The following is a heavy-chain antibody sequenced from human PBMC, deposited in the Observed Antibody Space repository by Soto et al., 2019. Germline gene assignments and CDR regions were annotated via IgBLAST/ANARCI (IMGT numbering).Heavy chain of an antibody. CDR1: GGSISSGGYY. Sequence: PSETLSLTCTVSGGSISSGGYYWSWIRQHPGKGLEWIGYIYYSGSTYYNPSLKSRVTISVDTSKNQFSLKLSSVTAADTAVYFCASLIAVAGTGGFDYWGQGTLVTVYS. V-gene: IGHV4-31*02. CDR2: IYYSGST. CDR3: ASLIAVAGTGGFDY. J-gene: IGHJ4*02. D-gene: IGHD6-19*01.